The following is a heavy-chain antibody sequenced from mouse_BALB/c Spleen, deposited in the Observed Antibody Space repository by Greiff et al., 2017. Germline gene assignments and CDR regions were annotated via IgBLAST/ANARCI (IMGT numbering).Heavy chain of an antibody. CDR3: ARDGGGSSWMAY. V-gene: IGHV2-9*02. D-gene: IGHD1-1*01. Sequence: VQLVESGPGLVAPSQSLSITCTVSGFSLTSYGVHWVRQPPGKGLEWLGVIWAGGSTNYNSALMSRLSISKDNSKSQDFLKMNSLQTDDTAMYYCARDGGGSSWMAYWGQGTLVTVSA. J-gene: IGHJ3*01. CDR2: IWAGGST. CDR1: GFSLTSYG.